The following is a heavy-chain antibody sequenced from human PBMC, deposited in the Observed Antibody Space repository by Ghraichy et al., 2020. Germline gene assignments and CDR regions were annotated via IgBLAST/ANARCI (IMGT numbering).Heavy chain of an antibody. V-gene: IGHV4-59*01. CDR1: GGSISSYS. Sequence: SETLSLTCTVSGGSISSYSWSWIRQPPGKGLEWIGYIYYSGSTNYNPSLKSRVTISVDTSKNQFSLKLSSVTAADTAVYYCSSGYSSGWYGYYFDYWGQGTLVTVSS. D-gene: IGHD6-19*01. CDR2: IYYSGST. CDR3: SSGYSSGWYGYYFDY. J-gene: IGHJ4*02.